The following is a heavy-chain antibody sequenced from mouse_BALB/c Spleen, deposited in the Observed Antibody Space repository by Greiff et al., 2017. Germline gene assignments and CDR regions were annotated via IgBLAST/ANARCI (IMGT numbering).Heavy chain of an antibody. Sequence: VHVKQSGPELVKPGASVKMSCKASGYTFTSYVMHWVKQKPGQGLEWIGYINPYNDGTKYNEKFKGKATLTSDKSSSTAYMELSSLTSEDSAVYYCARGGSPYAMDYWGQGTSVTVSS. CDR2: INPYNDGT. D-gene: IGHD1-1*02. V-gene: IGHV1-14*01. J-gene: IGHJ4*01. CDR3: ARGGSPYAMDY. CDR1: GYTFTSYV.